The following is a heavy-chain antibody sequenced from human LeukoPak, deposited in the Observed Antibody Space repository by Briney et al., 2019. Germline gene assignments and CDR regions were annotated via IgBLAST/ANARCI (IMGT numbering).Heavy chain of an antibody. D-gene: IGHD6-13*01. CDR3: ARPHSSSWYNYYYYYMDV. CDR1: GFTFSTYS. Sequence: GGSLRLSCAASGFTFSTYSMNWVRQAPGKGLEWVSYISRSSSTIYYADSVKGRFTISRDNAKNSLDLQMNSLRAEDTAVYYCARPHSSSWYNYYYYYMDVWGKGTTVTVSS. V-gene: IGHV3-48*01. CDR2: ISRSSSTI. J-gene: IGHJ6*03.